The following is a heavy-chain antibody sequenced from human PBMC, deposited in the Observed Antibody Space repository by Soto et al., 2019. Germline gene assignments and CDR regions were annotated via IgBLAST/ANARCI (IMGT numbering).Heavy chain of an antibody. J-gene: IGHJ6*04. CDR1: GDSVSSNSAA. V-gene: IGHV6-1*01. D-gene: IGHD3-10*01. Sequence: SQTLSLTCAISGDSVSSNSAAWNWIRQSPSRGLEWLGRTYYRSKWYNDYAVSVKSRITINPDTSKNQFSLQLNSVTPEDTAVYYCERGVLGLGDLLKSMDVWGKGTRVTVPS. CDR3: ERGVLGLGDLLKSMDV. CDR2: TYYRSKWYN.